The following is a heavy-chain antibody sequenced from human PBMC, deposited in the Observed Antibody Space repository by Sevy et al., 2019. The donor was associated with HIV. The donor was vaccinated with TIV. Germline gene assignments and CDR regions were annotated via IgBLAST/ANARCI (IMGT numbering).Heavy chain of an antibody. CDR3: ARQIKQGIAEQGDVD. CDR2: IYYSGST. Sequence: SETLSLTCTVSGGSISSSSYYWGWIRQPPGKGLEWMGSIYYSGSTYYNPSLKTRVTISVDRSKNQFSLKLSSVTAADTAVYYCARQIKQGIAEQGDVDWGQGTLVTVSS. D-gene: IGHD6-13*01. V-gene: IGHV4-39*01. CDR1: GGSISSSSYY. J-gene: IGHJ4*02.